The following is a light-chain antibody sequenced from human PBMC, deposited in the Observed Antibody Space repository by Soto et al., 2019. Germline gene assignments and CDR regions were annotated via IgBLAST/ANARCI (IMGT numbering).Light chain of an antibody. CDR1: ESLVFSDGNTY. J-gene: IGKJ4*01. V-gene: IGKV2-30*01. CDR3: MQALQTPPT. Sequence: EVVMTQSPLSLSVTLGQPASISCRSSESLVFSDGNTYLNWFQQRPGQPPRRLIYQVSKRDSGVPDRFSGSGSGTDFTLMISRVEAEDVGVYYCMQALQTPPTFGGGTKVEIK. CDR2: QVS.